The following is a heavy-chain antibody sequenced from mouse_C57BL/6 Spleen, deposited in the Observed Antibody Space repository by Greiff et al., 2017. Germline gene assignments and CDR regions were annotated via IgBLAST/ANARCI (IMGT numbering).Heavy chain of an antibody. CDR2: ISDGGSYT. V-gene: IGHV5-4*03. CDR1: GFTFSSYA. Sequence: DVMLVESGGGLVKPGGSLKFSCAASGFTFSSYAMSWVRQTPEKRLEWVATISDGGSYTYYPDNVKGRFTISRDNAKNNLYLQMSNLKSEDTAMYYCARAPYDGYYLYYFDYWGQGTTLTVSS. D-gene: IGHD2-3*01. CDR3: ARAPYDGYYLYYFDY. J-gene: IGHJ2*01.